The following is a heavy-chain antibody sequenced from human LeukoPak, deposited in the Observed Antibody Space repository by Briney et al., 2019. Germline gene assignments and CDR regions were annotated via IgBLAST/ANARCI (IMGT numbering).Heavy chain of an antibody. CDR1: GGSISSSSYY. V-gene: IGHV4-39*01. CDR2: IYYSGST. D-gene: IGHD4-17*01. J-gene: IGHJ3*02. CDR3: ARRNPLYYGDYAPRGDDAFDI. Sequence: SETLSLTCTVSGGSISSSSYYWGWIRQPPGKGLEWIGSIYYSGSTYYHPSLKSRVTISVDTSKNQFSLKLSSVTAADTAVYYCARRNPLYYGDYAPRGDDAFDIWGQGTMVTVSS.